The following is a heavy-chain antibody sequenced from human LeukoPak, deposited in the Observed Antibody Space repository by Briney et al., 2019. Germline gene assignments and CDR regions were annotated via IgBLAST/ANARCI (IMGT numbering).Heavy chain of an antibody. V-gene: IGHV3-23*01. CDR3: AKQTAGTKALDY. D-gene: IGHD1-1*01. J-gene: IGHJ4*02. CDR1: EFTFNSYA. Sequence: GGSLRLSPAASEFTFNSYAMSCVPQAPGKGLECFSSVSVSGSSTFNADSVKGRFIISRDNSKKTLYLQMNSLRAEDTAVYYCAKQTAGTKALDYWGQGTLVTVSS. CDR2: VSVSGSST.